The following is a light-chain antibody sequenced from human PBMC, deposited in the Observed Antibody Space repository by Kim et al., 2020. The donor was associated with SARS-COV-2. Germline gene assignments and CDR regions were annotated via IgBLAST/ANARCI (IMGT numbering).Light chain of an antibody. CDR1: RSDVGGYNY. V-gene: IGLV2-14*03. CDR3: SSYTSSNTLV. Sequence: GQSITISCTGPRSDVGGYNYVSWYQQHPGKAPKVLIHDVTIRPSGISNRFSASKSASTASLTISGLQAEDEADYYCSSYTSSNTLVFGTGTKVTVL. CDR2: DVT. J-gene: IGLJ1*01.